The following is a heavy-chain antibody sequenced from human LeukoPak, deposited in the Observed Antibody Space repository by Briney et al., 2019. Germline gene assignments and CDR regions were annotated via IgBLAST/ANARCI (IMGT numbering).Heavy chain of an antibody. Sequence: ASVKVSCKASGGTFSSYAISWVRQAPGQGLEWMGRIIPILGIANYAQKFQGRVTITADKSTSTAYMELSSLRSEDTAVYYCASMIATGNIYPGVHDAFDIWGQGTMVTVSS. CDR1: GGTFSSYA. J-gene: IGHJ3*02. D-gene: IGHD3-22*01. CDR3: ASMIATGNIYPGVHDAFDI. V-gene: IGHV1-69*04. CDR2: IIPILGIA.